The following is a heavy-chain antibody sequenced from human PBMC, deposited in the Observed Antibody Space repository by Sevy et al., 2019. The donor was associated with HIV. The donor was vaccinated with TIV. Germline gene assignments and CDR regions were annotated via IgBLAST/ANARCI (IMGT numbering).Heavy chain of an antibody. CDR3: ARGYRAYGEISVGH. CDR1: GFTFSNYG. V-gene: IGHV3-33*01. J-gene: IGHJ4*02. D-gene: IGHD5-12*01. Sequence: GGSLRLSCRVSGFTFSNYGMHWVRQAPGKGLEWVALIWYDGNERFYADSVKGRFAISRDNSKNTMYLQMNSLRGEDTAIYYCARGYRAYGEISVGHWGQGTLVTVSS. CDR2: IWYDGNER.